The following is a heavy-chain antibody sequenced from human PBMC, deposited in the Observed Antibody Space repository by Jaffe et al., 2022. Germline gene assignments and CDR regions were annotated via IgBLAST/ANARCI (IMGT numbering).Heavy chain of an antibody. J-gene: IGHJ4*02. V-gene: IGHV3-30*02. CDR3: AKELDYGDLDY. D-gene: IGHD4-17*01. CDR1: GFTFSSYG. CDR2: IRYDGSNK. Sequence: QVQLVESGGGVVQPGGSLRLSCAASGFTFSSYGMHWVRQAPGKGLEWVAFIRYDGSNKYYADSVKGRFTISRDNSKNTLYLQMNSLRAEDTAVYYCAKELDYGDLDYWGQGTLVTVSS.